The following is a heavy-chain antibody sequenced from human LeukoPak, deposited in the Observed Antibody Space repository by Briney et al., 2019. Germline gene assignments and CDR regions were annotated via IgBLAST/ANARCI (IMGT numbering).Heavy chain of an antibody. D-gene: IGHD3-22*01. J-gene: IGHJ4*02. CDR2: IYYSGST. CDR1: GFTFSSYA. V-gene: IGHV4-59*12. CDR3: ARALSVIVVSNYALFDY. Sequence: GSLRLSCAAYGFTFSSYAMSWVRQAPGKGLEWIGYIYYSGSTNYNPSLKSRVSISVDTSKNQFSLKLSSVTAADTAVYYCARALSVIVVSNYALFDYWGQGTLVTVSS.